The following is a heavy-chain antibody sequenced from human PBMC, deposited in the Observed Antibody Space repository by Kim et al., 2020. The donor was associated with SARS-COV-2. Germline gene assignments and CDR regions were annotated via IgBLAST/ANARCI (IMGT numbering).Heavy chain of an antibody. V-gene: IGHV1-18*01. J-gene: IGHJ4*02. D-gene: IGHD6-13*01. Sequence: NTNYTRKLQDRVTMTTDTSTSTAYMELRSLRSDDTAVYYCARGGSSWWAYWGQGTLVTVSS. CDR2: NT. CDR3: ARGGSSWWAY.